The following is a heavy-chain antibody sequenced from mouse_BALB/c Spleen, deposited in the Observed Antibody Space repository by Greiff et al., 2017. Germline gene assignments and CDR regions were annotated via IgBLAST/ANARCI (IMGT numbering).Heavy chain of an antibody. D-gene: IGHD1-1*01. CDR3: ARDYYGSSYGFAY. Sequence: VMLVESGGGLVQPGGSLRLSCATSGFTFTDYYMSWVRQPPGKALEWLGFIRNKANGYTTEYSASVKGRFTISRDNSQSILYLQMNTLRAEDSATYYCARDYYGSSYGFAYWGQGTLVTVSA. V-gene: IGHV7-3*02. J-gene: IGHJ3*01. CDR1: GFTFTDYY. CDR2: IRNKANGYTT.